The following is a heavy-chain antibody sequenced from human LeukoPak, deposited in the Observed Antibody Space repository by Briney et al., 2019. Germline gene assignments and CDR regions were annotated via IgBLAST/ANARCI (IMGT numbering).Heavy chain of an antibody. V-gene: IGHV4-39*01. J-gene: IGHJ4*02. D-gene: IGHD3-22*01. CDR1: GGSISSSSYY. CDR3: ARQLETYYYDSSGYHFDY. CDR2: IYYSGST. Sequence: SETLSLTCTVSGGSISSSSYYWGWIRQPPGKGLEWIGSIYYSGSTYYNPSLKSRVTISVDTSKNQFSLKLSSVTAADTAVYYCARQLETYYYDSSGYHFDYWGQGTLVTVSS.